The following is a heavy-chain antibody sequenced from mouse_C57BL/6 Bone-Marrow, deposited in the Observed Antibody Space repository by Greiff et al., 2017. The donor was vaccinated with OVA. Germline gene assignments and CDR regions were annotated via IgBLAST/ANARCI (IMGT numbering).Heavy chain of an antibody. CDR1: GYAFSSSW. D-gene: IGHD1-1*01. CDR2: IYPGDGGT. Sequence: VQLQQSGPELVKPGASVKISCKASGYAFSSSWMNWVKQRPGQGLEWIGRIYPGDGGTNYNGKFKGKATLTADKSSSTAYMQLSSLTSEDSAVYFCGRFHPYYYYGSSYDGYFDVWGTGTTVTVSS. CDR3: GRFHPYYYYGSSYDGYFDV. V-gene: IGHV1-82*01. J-gene: IGHJ1*03.